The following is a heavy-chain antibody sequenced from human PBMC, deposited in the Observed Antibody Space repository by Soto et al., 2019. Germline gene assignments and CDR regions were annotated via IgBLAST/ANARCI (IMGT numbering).Heavy chain of an antibody. CDR3: ARGHSPYYYDSSGAFDP. J-gene: IGHJ5*02. Sequence: TLSLTCAVYGGSFSGYYWSWIRQPPGKGLEWIGEINHSGSTNYNPSLKSRVTISVDTSKNQFSLKLSSVTAADTAVYYCARGHSPYYYDSSGAFDPWGQGTLVTVSS. V-gene: IGHV4-34*01. CDR1: GGSFSGYY. D-gene: IGHD3-22*01. CDR2: INHSGST.